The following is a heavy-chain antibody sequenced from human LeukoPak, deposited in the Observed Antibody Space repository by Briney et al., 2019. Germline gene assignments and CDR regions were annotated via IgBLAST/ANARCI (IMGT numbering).Heavy chain of an antibody. CDR3: ARGRGYSGYLYNWFDP. CDR2: ISSSGSTI. J-gene: IGHJ5*02. D-gene: IGHD5-12*01. V-gene: IGHV3-48*03. Sequence: GGSLRLSCAASGFTFSSYEMNWVRQAPGKGLEWVSYISSSGSTIYYADSVKGRFTISRDNAKNSLYLQMNSLRAEDTAVYYCARGRGYSGYLYNWFDPWGQGTLVTVSS. CDR1: GFTFSSYE.